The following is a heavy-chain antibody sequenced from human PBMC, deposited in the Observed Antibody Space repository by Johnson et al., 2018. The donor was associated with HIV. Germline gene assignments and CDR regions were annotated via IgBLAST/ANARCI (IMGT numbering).Heavy chain of an antibody. Sequence: QVQLVESGGGVVRPGGSLRLSCAASGFTFSSYGMHWVRQAPGKGLEWVAFIRFDGSNKYYADSVKGRFTISRDNSKNTLYLQMNSLRAEDTAVYYCAKDLITMIVVVIPEAFDIWGQGTVVTVSS. CDR3: AKDLITMIVVVIPEAFDI. V-gene: IGHV3-30*02. D-gene: IGHD3-22*01. CDR2: IRFDGSNK. J-gene: IGHJ3*02. CDR1: GFTFSSYG.